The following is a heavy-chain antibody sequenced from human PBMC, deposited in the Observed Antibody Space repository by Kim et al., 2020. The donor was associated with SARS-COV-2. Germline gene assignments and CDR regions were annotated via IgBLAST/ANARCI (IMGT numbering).Heavy chain of an antibody. CDR3: AKDVGYGSGLNNWFDP. CDR2: IWYDGSNK. V-gene: IGHV3-33*06. CDR1: GFTFSSYG. Sequence: GGSLRLSCAASGFTFSSYGMHWVRQAPGKGLEWVAVIWYDGSNKYYADSVKGRFTISRDNSKNTLYLQMNSLRAEDTAVYYCAKDVGYGSGLNNWFDPWGQGTLVTVSS. J-gene: IGHJ5*02. D-gene: IGHD3-10*01.